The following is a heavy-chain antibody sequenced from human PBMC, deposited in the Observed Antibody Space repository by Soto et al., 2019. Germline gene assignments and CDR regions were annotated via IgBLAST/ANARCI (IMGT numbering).Heavy chain of an antibody. CDR3: TTDQYCSSTSCSRINYSYYYYMDV. D-gene: IGHD2-2*01. V-gene: IGHV3-21*03. J-gene: IGHJ6*03. CDR1: GFTFSNYG. Sequence: GGPLRLSCAASGFTFSNYGMSWVRQAPGKGLEWVSSITIGSSYINYADSVKGRFAISRDDAQKSLYLQMNNLKTEDTAVYYCTTDQYCSSTSCSRINYSYYYYMDVWGKGATVTVSS. CDR2: ITIGSSYI.